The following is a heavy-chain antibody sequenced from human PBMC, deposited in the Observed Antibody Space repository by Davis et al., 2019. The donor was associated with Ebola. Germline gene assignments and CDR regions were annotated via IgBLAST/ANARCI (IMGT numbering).Heavy chain of an antibody. Sequence: APVKVSCKASGYTFTGYYMHWVRQAPGQGLEWMGWINPNSGGTNYAQKFQGRVTMTRDTSISTAYMEVSRLRSDDTAVYYCARSSEAVAGTADYWGQGTLVTVSS. CDR3: ARSSEAVAGTADY. J-gene: IGHJ4*02. CDR2: INPNSGGT. CDR1: GYTFTGYY. D-gene: IGHD6-19*01. V-gene: IGHV1-2*02.